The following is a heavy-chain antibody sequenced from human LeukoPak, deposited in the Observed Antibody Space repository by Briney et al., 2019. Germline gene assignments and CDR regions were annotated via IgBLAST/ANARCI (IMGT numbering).Heavy chain of an antibody. CDR1: GGSIRGYY. V-gene: IGHV4-59*01. CDR2: FYYRGST. D-gene: IGHD6-13*01. Sequence: PSETLSLTCTVSGGSIRGYYWSWIRQPPGKGLEWIGYFYYRGSTNYNPSLKSRVSISVDTSKNQVSLKLNSVTTADTAVYYCARVTGYMTEDYFDYWGQGTLITVSS. CDR3: ARVTGYMTEDYFDY. J-gene: IGHJ4*02.